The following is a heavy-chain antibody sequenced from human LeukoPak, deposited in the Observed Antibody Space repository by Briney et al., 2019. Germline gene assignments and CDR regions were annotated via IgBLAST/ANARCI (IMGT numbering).Heavy chain of an antibody. J-gene: IGHJ4*02. CDR2: IYYSGST. D-gene: IGHD1-26*01. CDR3: ARGGGGAKAFYFDY. CDR1: GGSISSSSYY. Sequence: SETLSLTCTVSGGSISSSSYYWGWIRQPPGKGLEWIGSIYYSGSTYYNPSLKSRVTISVDTSKNQFSLKLSSVTAADTGVYYCARGGGGAKAFYFDYWGQGSLVTVSS. V-gene: IGHV4-39*01.